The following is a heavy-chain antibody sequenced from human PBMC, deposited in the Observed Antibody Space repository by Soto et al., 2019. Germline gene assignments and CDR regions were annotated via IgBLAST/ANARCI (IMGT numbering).Heavy chain of an antibody. D-gene: IGHD7-27*01. CDR3: NTDELGISLDAFDI. J-gene: IGHJ3*02. CDR2: IKSKTDGGTT. V-gene: IGHV3-15*01. CDR1: GFTFSNAW. Sequence: GGSLRLSCAASGFTFSNAWMSWVRQAPGKGLEWVGRIKSKTDGGTTDYAATVKVRFTISRDDSKNTLYLQMNSLKNEDTAVYYCNTDELGISLDAFDIWGQGTMVTVSS.